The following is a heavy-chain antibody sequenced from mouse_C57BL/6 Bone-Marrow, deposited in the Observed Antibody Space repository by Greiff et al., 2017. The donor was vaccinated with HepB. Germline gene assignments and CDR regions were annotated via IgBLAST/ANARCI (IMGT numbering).Heavy chain of an antibody. V-gene: IGHV4-1*01. CDR1: GVDFSRYW. Sequence: AGGGVDFSRYWMSWVRRAPGKGLEWIGEINPDSSTINYAPSLKDKFIISRDNAKNTLYLQMSKVRSEDTALYYCARRGSSVYYFDYWGQGTTLTVSS. D-gene: IGHD1-1*01. CDR2: INPDSSTI. J-gene: IGHJ2*01. CDR3: ARRGSSVYYFDY.